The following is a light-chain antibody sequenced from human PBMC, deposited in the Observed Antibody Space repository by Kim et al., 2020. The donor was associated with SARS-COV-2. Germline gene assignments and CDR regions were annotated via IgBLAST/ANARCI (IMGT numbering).Light chain of an antibody. J-gene: IGKJ4*01. CDR3: QQYENWPPVT. Sequence: SPGERVTLSCRPSQGVSDNLAWYQQKPGQAPRLLIYGASTRATGIPARFSGSGSGTEFTLDISSLQSEDLAVYYCQQYENWPPVTFGGGTKVDIK. V-gene: IGKV3-15*01. CDR2: GAS. CDR1: QGVSDN.